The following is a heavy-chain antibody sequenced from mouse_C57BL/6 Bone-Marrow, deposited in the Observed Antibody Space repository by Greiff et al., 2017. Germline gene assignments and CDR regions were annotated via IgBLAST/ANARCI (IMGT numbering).Heavy chain of an antibody. CDR2: ISSGGSYT. CDR3: SRLPYYYGSSYGWFAY. J-gene: IGHJ3*01. V-gene: IGHV5-6*01. CDR1: GFTFSSYG. D-gene: IGHD1-1*01. Sequence: EVLLVESGGDLVKPGASLKLSCAASGFTFSSYGMSWVRQTPDKRLAWVATISSGGSYTYYPDSVKGRFTISRDNAKNTLYLQMSSLTSEDTAMYYCSRLPYYYGSSYGWFAYWGQGTPVTVSA.